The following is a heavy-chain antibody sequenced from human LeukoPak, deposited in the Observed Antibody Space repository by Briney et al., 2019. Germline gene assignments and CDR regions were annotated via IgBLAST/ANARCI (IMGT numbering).Heavy chain of an antibody. CDR1: GFTFEDFA. CDR3: VREAAYTFVFDY. D-gene: IGHD2-21*01. J-gene: IGHJ4*02. CDR2: ISRNGDYI. V-gene: IGHV3-9*03. Sequence: GRSLRLSCAASGFTFEDFAMHWVRQAPGKGLEWVSSISRNGDYIDYADSVKGRISISRDNAKNSLYLQMNSLRVEDMALYYCVREAAYTFVFDYWGQGTLVTVSS.